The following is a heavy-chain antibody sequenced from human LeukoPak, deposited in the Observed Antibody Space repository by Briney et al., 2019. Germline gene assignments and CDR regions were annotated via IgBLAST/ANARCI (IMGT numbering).Heavy chain of an antibody. Sequence: SETLSLTCTVSGGSISSYYWGWIRQPPWKGLERIGSIYYSGSTYYNPSLKSRVTISVDTSKNQFSMKLSSVTAADTAMYYCAREGLLNWFVTCGQGKLVTVSS. CDR3: AREGLLNWFVT. CDR2: IYYSGST. J-gene: IGHJ5*02. V-gene: IGHV4-39*07. CDR1: GGSISSYY. D-gene: IGHD1-26*01.